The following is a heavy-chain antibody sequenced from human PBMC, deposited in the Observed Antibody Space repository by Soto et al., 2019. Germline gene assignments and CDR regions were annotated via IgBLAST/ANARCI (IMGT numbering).Heavy chain of an antibody. J-gene: IGHJ1*01. CDR1: GGSFSGYY. Sequence: PSETLSLTCTVSGGSFSGYYWSWIRQHPGKGLEWIGYIFYSGSTYYSPSLKSRVTISVDTSKNQFSLKLSSVTAADTAVYFCAIYDSSGSRGFQHWGQGTLVTVSS. V-gene: IGHV4-59*06. D-gene: IGHD3-22*01. CDR3: AIYDSSGSRGFQH. CDR2: IFYSGST.